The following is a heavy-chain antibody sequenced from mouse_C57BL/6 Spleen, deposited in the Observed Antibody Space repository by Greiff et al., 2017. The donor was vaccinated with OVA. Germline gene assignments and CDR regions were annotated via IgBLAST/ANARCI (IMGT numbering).Heavy chain of an antibody. V-gene: IGHV1-69*01. CDR2: IDPSDSYT. Sequence: VQLQQPGAELVMPGASVKLSCKASGYTFTSYWMHWVKQRPGQGLEWIGEIDPSDSYTNYNQKFKGKSTLTVDKSSSTAYMQLSSLTSEDSAVYDCARRGLYGYDGVDYWGQGTTLTVSS. J-gene: IGHJ2*01. CDR1: GYTFTSYW. D-gene: IGHD2-2*01. CDR3: ARRGLYGYDGVDY.